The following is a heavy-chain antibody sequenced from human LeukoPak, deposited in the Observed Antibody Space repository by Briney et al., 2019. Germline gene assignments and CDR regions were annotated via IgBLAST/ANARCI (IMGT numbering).Heavy chain of an antibody. D-gene: IGHD2-15*01. V-gene: IGHV4-38-2*01. CDR1: GYSISSGYY. CDR2: IYHSGST. Sequence: SETLSLTCAVSGYSISSGYYCGWIRQPPGEGLEWIGSIYHSGSTYYNPSLKSRVTISVDTSKNQFSLKLSSVTAADTAVYYCARGYCSGGSCRGYFDYWGQGTLVTVSS. CDR3: ARGYCSGGSCRGYFDY. J-gene: IGHJ4*02.